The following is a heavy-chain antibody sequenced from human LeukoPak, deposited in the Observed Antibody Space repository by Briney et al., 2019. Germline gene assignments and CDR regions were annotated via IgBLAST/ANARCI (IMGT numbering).Heavy chain of an antibody. V-gene: IGHV4-39*01. CDR3: ARWWGFDP. CDR2: NYYHDNT. J-gene: IGHJ5*02. D-gene: IGHD2-15*01. Sequence: SETLSLTCTVSGGSISSCRDYWSWIRQAPGKGLEGIGCNYYHDNTYYNSSLKSRVTISVDTSKNQFSLKLNSVTAADTAVYFCARWWGFDPWGQGTLVTVSS. CDR1: GGSISSCRDY.